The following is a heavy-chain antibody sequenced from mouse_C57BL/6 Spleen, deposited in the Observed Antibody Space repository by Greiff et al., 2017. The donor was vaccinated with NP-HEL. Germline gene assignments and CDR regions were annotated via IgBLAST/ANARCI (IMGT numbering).Heavy chain of an antibody. Sequence: QVQLKESGAELVKPGASVKISCKASGYAFSSYWMNWVKQRPGKGLEWIGQIYPGDGDTNYNGKFKGKATLTADKSSSTAYMQLSSLTSEDSAVYFCARRPDDDVGFAYWCQGTLVTVSA. CDR1: GYAFSSYW. J-gene: IGHJ3*01. V-gene: IGHV1-80*01. CDR2: IYPGDGDT. CDR3: ARRPDDDVGFAY. D-gene: IGHD2-4*01.